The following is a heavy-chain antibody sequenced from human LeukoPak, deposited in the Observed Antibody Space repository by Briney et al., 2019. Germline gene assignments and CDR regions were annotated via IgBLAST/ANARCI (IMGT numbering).Heavy chain of an antibody. Sequence: LPGGSLRLSCAASGFTFSSYGMHWVRQAPGKGLEWVAVISYDGSNKYYADSVKGRFTISRDNSKNTLYLQMNSLRAEDTAVYYCAKRWFGEFFDYWGQGTLVTVSS. CDR1: GFTFSSYG. V-gene: IGHV3-30*18. CDR2: ISYDGSNK. D-gene: IGHD3-10*01. J-gene: IGHJ4*02. CDR3: AKRWFGEFFDY.